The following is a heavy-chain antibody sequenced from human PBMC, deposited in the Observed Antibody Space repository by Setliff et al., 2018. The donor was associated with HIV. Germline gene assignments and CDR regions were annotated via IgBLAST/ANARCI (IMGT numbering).Heavy chain of an antibody. CDR1: GFTLSTYG. V-gene: IGHV3-30*02. CDR3: AKDKGGYNWNYFDY. D-gene: IGHD1-20*01. CDR2: VHYNGNDK. Sequence: QPGGSLRLSCATSGFTLSTYGMHWVRQAPGKGLEWVARVHYNGNDKFYVDSVKGRFTISRDNSENTLYLQMDGLRAAGTAVYYCAKDKGGYNWNYFDYWGPGTQVTVSS. J-gene: IGHJ4*02.